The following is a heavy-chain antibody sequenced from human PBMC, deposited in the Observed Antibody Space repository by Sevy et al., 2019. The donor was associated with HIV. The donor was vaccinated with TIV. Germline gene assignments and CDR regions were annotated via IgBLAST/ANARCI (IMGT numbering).Heavy chain of an antibody. CDR2: IIPIFGTA. CDR3: ARAGGAQIGSWFDP. Sequence: ASVKVSCKASGGTFSNYVISWVRQAPGQGLEWMGGIIPIFGTANYAQKFQGRVTITADESTSTAYMELNSLRSEDTAVYYCARAGGAQIGSWFDPWGQGTLVTVSS. V-gene: IGHV1-69*13. J-gene: IGHJ5*02. CDR1: GGTFSNYV. D-gene: IGHD1-26*01.